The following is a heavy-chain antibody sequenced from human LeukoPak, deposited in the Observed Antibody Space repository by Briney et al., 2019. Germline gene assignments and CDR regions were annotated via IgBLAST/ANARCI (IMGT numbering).Heavy chain of an antibody. CDR1: GGSISNYY. CDR3: ARFGITVVRGGKYYFDY. CDR2: IYYSGAT. V-gene: IGHV4-59*08. D-gene: IGHD3-10*01. Sequence: SETLSLTCTVTGGSISNYYWSWIRQPPGKGLEWIGHIYYSGATKYNPSLKSRITISVDTSKNQFSLMLSSVTAADTAVYYCARFGITVVRGGKYYFDYWGQGTLVTVSS. J-gene: IGHJ4*02.